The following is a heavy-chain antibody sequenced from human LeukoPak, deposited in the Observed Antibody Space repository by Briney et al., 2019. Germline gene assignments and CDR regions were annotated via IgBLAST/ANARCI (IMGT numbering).Heavy chain of an antibody. CDR1: GYTFTGYY. CDR3: ARDPSYYYYYYYRDV. Sequence: ASVKVSCKASGYTFTGYYMHWVRQAPGQGLEWMGWINPNSGGTNYAQKFQGRVTMTRDTSISTAYMELSRLRSDDTAVYYCARDPSYYYYYYYRDVWGKGTTVTVSS. CDR2: INPNSGGT. J-gene: IGHJ6*03. V-gene: IGHV1-2*02.